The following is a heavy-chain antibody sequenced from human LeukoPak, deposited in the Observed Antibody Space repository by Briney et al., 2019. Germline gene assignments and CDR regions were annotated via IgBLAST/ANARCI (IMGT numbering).Heavy chain of an antibody. CDR1: GYTFTSYY. CDR2: INPSGGST. CDR3: ARDLKLGVVRGALGY. J-gene: IGHJ4*02. V-gene: IGHV1-46*01. Sequence: ASVKVSCKASGYTFTSYYMHWVRQAPGQGLEWMGIINPSGGSTSYAQKFQGRVTMTRDTSTSTVYMELSSLRSEDTAVYYCARDLKLGVVRGALGYWGQGTLVTVSS. D-gene: IGHD3-10*01.